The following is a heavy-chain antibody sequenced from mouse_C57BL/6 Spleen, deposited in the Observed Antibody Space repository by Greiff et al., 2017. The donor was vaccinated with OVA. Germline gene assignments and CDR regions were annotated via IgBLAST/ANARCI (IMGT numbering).Heavy chain of an antibody. D-gene: IGHD2-2*01. CDR3: ARSALYGYDEAWFAY. CDR1: GYTFTSYN. Sequence: SGAELVRPGASVKMSCKASGYTFTSYNMHWVKQTPRQGLEWIGAIYPGNGDTSYNQKFKGKATLTVDKSSSTAYMQLSSLTSEDSAVYFCARSALYGYDEAWFAYWGQGTLVTVSA. V-gene: IGHV1-12*01. J-gene: IGHJ3*01. CDR2: IYPGNGDT.